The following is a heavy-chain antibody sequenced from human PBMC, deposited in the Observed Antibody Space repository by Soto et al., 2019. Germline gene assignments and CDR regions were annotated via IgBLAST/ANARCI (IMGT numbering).Heavy chain of an antibody. Sequence: VQLMESGGGLVHPGGSLRLSCVASGFPFSYSWMSWDRQAPGKGLEWVARIKSETDGGTTDYAAPVEGRFTISRDDSKNTLDQQMNSLKTEDTAVYYCVIYDHILGTYRVWWAYWGQGTLVTVSS. CDR1: GFPFSYSW. V-gene: IGHV3-15*01. CDR3: VIYDHILGTYRVWWAY. D-gene: IGHD3-16*02. J-gene: IGHJ4*02. CDR2: IKSETDGGTT.